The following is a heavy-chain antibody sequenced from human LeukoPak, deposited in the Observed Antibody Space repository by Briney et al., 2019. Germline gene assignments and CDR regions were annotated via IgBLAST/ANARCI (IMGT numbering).Heavy chain of an antibody. CDR1: GYTFTSYG. Sequence: ASVKVSCKASGYTFTSYGISWVRQAPGQGLEWMGWISAYNGNTNYAQKLQGRVTMTTDTSTSTAYMELRSLRSDDTAVYYCARPRYYDILTGCLDYWGQGTLVTVSS. J-gene: IGHJ4*02. V-gene: IGHV1-18*01. D-gene: IGHD3-9*01. CDR3: ARPRYYDILTGCLDY. CDR2: ISAYNGNT.